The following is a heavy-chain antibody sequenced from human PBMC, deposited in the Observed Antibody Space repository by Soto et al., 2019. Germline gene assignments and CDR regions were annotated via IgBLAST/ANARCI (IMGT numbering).Heavy chain of an antibody. CDR1: GFTFSSYA. CDR2: ISGSGGST. Sequence: GGSLRLSCAASGFTFSSYAMSWVRQAPGKGLEWVSAISGSGGSTYYADSVKGRFTISRDNSKNTLYLQMNSLRAEDTAVYYCAKVRRFLEWLLYPYYYGMDVWGQGTTVTVSS. J-gene: IGHJ6*01. CDR3: AKVRRFLEWLLYPYYYGMDV. V-gene: IGHV3-23*01. D-gene: IGHD3-3*01.